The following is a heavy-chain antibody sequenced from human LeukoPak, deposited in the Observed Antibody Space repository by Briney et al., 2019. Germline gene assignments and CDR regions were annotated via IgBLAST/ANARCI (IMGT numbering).Heavy chain of an antibody. Sequence: PSETLSLTCTVSGGSISSYYWNWIRQSPTKGLEWIGYISYSGSTNYNPSLKSRVTISLDTSKNQFSLKVRSVTAADTAVYYCARRAFIAAAGTGFDYWGQGTLVTVSS. CDR3: ARRAFIAAAGTGFDY. D-gene: IGHD6-13*01. V-gene: IGHV4-59*01. CDR2: ISYSGST. J-gene: IGHJ4*02. CDR1: GGSISSYY.